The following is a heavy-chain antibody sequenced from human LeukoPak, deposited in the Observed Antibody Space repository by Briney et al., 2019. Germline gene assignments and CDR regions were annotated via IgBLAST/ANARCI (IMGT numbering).Heavy chain of an antibody. J-gene: IGHJ4*02. CDR3: ARSIAVAGMVGY. Sequence: SETLSLTCTVSGGSISSSSYYWVWIRQPPGKGLEWIGSIYYSGSTYYNPSLKSRVTISVDTSKNQFSLKLSSVTAADTAVYYCARSIAVAGMVGYWGQGTLVTVSS. CDR1: GGSISSSSYY. V-gene: IGHV4-39*01. CDR2: IYYSGST. D-gene: IGHD6-19*01.